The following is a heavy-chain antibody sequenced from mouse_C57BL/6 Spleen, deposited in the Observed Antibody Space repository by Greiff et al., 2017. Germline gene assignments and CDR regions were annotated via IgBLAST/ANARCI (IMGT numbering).Heavy chain of an antibody. V-gene: IGHV1-22*01. Sequence: VQLKESGPELVKPGASVKMSCKASGYTFTDYNMHWVKQSHGKSLEWIGYINPNNGGTSYSQKFKGKATLTVNKSSSTAYMELRSLTSEDSAVYYCARERYYYGSSWFAYWGQGTLVTVSA. CDR3: ARERYYYGSSWFAY. D-gene: IGHD1-1*01. CDR2: INPNNGGT. J-gene: IGHJ3*01. CDR1: GYTFTDYN.